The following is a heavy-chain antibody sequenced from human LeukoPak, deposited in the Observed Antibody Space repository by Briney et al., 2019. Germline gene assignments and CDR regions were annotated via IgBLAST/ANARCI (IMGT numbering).Heavy chain of an antibody. CDR1: GGSFSGYY. CDR2: INHSGST. J-gene: IGHJ6*03. Sequence: SETLSLTCAVYGGSFSGYYWSWIRQPPGKGLEWIGEINHSGSTNYNPSLKSRVTISVDTSKNQFSLKLSSVTAADTAVYYCARSLRYYYYYMDVWGKGTTVTVSS. CDR3: ARSLRYYYYYMDV. V-gene: IGHV4-34*01.